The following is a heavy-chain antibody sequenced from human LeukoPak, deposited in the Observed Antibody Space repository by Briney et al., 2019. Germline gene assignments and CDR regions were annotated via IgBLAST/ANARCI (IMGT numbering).Heavy chain of an antibody. CDR2: IYYSGST. CDR3: ARFEGGTDWYFDY. D-gene: IGHD1-1*01. Sequence: SETLSLTCAVYGGSFSGYYWSWIRQPPGKGLEWIGYIYYSGSTNYNPSLKSRVTISVDTSKNQFSLKLSSVTAADTAVYYCARFEGGTDWYFDYWGQGTLVTVSS. CDR1: GGSFSGYY. J-gene: IGHJ4*02. V-gene: IGHV4-59*01.